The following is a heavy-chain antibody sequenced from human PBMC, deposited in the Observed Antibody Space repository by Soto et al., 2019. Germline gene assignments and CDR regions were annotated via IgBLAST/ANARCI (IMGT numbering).Heavy chain of an antibody. CDR1: GGTFSSYA. CDR2: IIPIFGTA. V-gene: IGHV1-69*13. D-gene: IGHD2-8*01. CDR3: ARDEYNNGRNWLNP. Sequence: PVKVSCKASGGTFSSYAISWVRQAPGQGLEWMGGIIPIFGTANYAQKFQGRVTITADESTSTAYMELSSLRSEDTAVYYCARDEYNNGRNWLNPWGQGTLVTVSS. J-gene: IGHJ5*02.